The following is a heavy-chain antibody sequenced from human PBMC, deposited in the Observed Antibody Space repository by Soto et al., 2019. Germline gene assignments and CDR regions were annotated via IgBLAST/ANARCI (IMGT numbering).Heavy chain of an antibody. V-gene: IGHV3-11*06. D-gene: IGHD3-16*01. CDR2: ISSSSTYT. J-gene: IGHJ4*02. Sequence: PGGSLRLSCAASGFTFSDYYINWIRQAPGKGLEWVSYISSSSTYTNYADSVKGRFTISRDNAKNSLYLQMNSLRAEDTAVYYCGSNAVMAGDYFDYWGQGNPVTVSS. CDR1: GFTFSDYY. CDR3: GSNAVMAGDYFDY.